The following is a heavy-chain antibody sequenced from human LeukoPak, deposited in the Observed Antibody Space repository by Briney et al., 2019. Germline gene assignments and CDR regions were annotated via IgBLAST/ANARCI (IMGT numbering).Heavy chain of an antibody. CDR1: GFTFSSYW. CDR2: INSDGSST. D-gene: IGHD1-1*01. Sequence: GGSLRLSCAASGFTFSSYWMHWVRQAPGKGLVWVSRINSDGSSTSYADSVKGRFTISRDNAKNPLYLQMNSLRAEDTAVYYCAHTVQLERPNWFDPWGQGTLVTVSS. CDR3: AHTVQLERPNWFDP. V-gene: IGHV3-74*01. J-gene: IGHJ5*02.